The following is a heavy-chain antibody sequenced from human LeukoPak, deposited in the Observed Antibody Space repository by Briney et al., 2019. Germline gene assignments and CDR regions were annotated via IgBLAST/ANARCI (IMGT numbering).Heavy chain of an antibody. CDR2: MNPSSSNT. CDR3: ARGRTSWYGTNNWFDR. Sequence: ASVKLSCNASGYTFTTYDINWMRQATGQGLERIGWMNPSSSNTGYAQKDQGRVTMTSDSSISTAYMELSSLRTEDTAVYYCARGRTSWYGTNNWFDRWGEGTLVTVSS. V-gene: IGHV1-8*01. D-gene: IGHD6-13*01. CDR1: GYTFTTYD. J-gene: IGHJ5*02.